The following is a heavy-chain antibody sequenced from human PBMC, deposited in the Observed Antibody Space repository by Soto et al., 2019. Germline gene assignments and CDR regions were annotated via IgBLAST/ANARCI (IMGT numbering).Heavy chain of an antibody. V-gene: IGHV3-23*01. CDR1: GFTFSSYA. D-gene: IGHD6-19*01. CDR2: ISGSGGST. CDR3: AKDNPAEYSSGWYSDLVIAFDI. Sequence: GGSLRLSCAASGFTFSSYAMSWVRQAPGKGLEWVSAISGSGGSTYYADSVKGRFTISRDNSKNTLYLQMNSLRAEDTAVYYCAKDNPAEYSSGWYSDLVIAFDIWGQGTMVTVSS. J-gene: IGHJ3*02.